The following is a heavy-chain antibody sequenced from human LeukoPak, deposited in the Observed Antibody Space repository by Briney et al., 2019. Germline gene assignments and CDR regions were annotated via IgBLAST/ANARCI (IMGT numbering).Heavy chain of an antibody. V-gene: IGHV3-7*04. J-gene: IGHJ4*02. Sequence: GGSLRLSCVASGFPFSSYWMTWVRQAPGKGLEWVANIKQDGSEKSYVDSVKGRFTISRDNAKNSLYLQMNSLRAEDTAIYYCTRVGYIDEGIDYWGQGTLVTVSS. D-gene: IGHD5-24*01. CDR3: TRVGYIDEGIDY. CDR1: GFPFSSYW. CDR2: IKQDGSEK.